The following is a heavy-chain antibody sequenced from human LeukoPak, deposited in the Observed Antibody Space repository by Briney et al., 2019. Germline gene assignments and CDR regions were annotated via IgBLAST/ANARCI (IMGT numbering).Heavy chain of an antibody. CDR1: GYTFTSYG. CDR2: INAYNGNT. J-gene: IGHJ1*01. D-gene: IGHD6-19*01. V-gene: IGHV1-18*01. CDR3: ARGSGWSVNKYSQH. Sequence: ASVKVSCKASGYTFTSYGISWVRQAPGQGLEWMGWINAYNGNTNYAQKLQGGVTMTTDTSTSTAYMEVRSLRSDDTGVYHCARGSGWSVNKYSQHWGQGTLVTVSS.